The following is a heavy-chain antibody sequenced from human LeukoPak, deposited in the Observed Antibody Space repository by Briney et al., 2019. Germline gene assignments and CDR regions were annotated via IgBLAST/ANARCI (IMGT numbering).Heavy chain of an antibody. Sequence: GGSLRLSCAASGFTFSSYAMSWVRQAPGKGLEWVSAISGSGGSTYYADSVKGRFTISRDNSKNTLYLQMNSLRAEDTAVYYCAKDGRRSTSRIPPPLYFDYWGQGTLVTVSS. CDR2: ISGSGGST. CDR3: AKDGRRSTSRIPPPLYFDY. D-gene: IGHD2-15*01. V-gene: IGHV3-23*01. J-gene: IGHJ4*02. CDR1: GFTFSSYA.